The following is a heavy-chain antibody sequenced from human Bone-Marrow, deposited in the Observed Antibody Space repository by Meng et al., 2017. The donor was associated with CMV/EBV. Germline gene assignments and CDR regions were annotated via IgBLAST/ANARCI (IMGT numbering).Heavy chain of an antibody. D-gene: IGHD2-8*01. V-gene: IGHV2-5*01. Sequence: SGPTLVKPTQTLTLTCSFSGFSLSTSGVGVGWIRQPPGKALEWLALIYWTDDKYYSPSLKSRLAIAKDASRNQVVLTMTNVDPVDTATYYCGHRPPPGPNRGFDPWGQGILVTVPQ. CDR1: GFSLSTSGVG. CDR2: IYWTDDK. J-gene: IGHJ5*02. CDR3: GHRPPPGPNRGFDP.